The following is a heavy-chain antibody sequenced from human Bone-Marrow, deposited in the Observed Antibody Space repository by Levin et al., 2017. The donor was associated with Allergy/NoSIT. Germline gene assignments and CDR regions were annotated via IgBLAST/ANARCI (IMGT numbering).Heavy chain of an antibody. D-gene: IGHD6-19*01. CDR2: ISWTSGSI. J-gene: IGHJ3*02. Sequence: SCTASGFNFADSAMHWVRQAPGKGLQWVAGISWTSGSIRYADSVKGRFTIARDDAQNSLYLQMDSLRSEDTALYFCAKVTAWGTGWFDAFDIWGQGTRVTVSS. V-gene: IGHV3-9*01. CDR3: AKVTAWGTGWFDAFDI. CDR1: GFNFADSA.